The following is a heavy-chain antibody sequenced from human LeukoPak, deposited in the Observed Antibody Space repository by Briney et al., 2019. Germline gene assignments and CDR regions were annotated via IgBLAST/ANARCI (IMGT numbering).Heavy chain of an antibody. CDR3: ASAVAVAGTAGRSAQTDY. D-gene: IGHD6-19*01. J-gene: IGHJ4*02. V-gene: IGHV3-21*01. CDR2: ISSSSSSYI. Sequence: GGSLRLSCAASGFTFSSYSMNWVRQAPGKGLEWVSSISSSSSSYIYYADSVKGRFTISRDNAKNSLYLQMNSLRAEDTAVYYCASAVAVAGTAGRSAQTDYWGQGTLVTVSS. CDR1: GFTFSSYS.